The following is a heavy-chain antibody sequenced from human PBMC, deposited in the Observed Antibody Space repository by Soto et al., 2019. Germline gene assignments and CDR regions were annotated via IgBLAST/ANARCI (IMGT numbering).Heavy chain of an antibody. CDR3: AKRPYSSSWYSTLAFPIDY. D-gene: IGHD6-13*01. Sequence: GGSLRLSCAASGFTFSSYAMSWVRQAPGKGLEWVSAISGSGGSTYYADSVKGRFTISRDNSKNTLYLQMNSLRAEDTAVYYCAKRPYSSSWYSTLAFPIDYWGQGTLVTVSS. CDR1: GFTFSSYA. J-gene: IGHJ4*02. CDR2: ISGSGGST. V-gene: IGHV3-23*01.